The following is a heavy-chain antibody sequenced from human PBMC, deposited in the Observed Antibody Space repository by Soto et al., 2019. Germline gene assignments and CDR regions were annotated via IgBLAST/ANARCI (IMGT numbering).Heavy chain of an antibody. D-gene: IGHD2-2*01. CDR1: GFTFSSYS. Sequence: EVQLVESGGGLVQPGGSLRLSCAASGFTFSSYSMNWVRQAPGKGLEWVSYISSSSSTYYYADTVKGRFTISKDNVKSSLSLQMNSLRDEDTAVYYCARDVGDIVVVPAADSEDDYYCYSMGGWGQGPTVTVSS. V-gene: IGHV3-48*02. J-gene: IGHJ6*02. CDR2: ISSSSSTY. CDR3: ARDVGDIVVVPAADSEDDYYCYSMGG.